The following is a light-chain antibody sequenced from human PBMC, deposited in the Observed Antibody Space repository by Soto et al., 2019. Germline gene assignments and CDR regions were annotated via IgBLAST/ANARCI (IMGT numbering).Light chain of an antibody. CDR2: DAS. V-gene: IGKV3D-15*01. J-gene: IGKJ1*01. Sequence: EIVMTQSPGTLSVSPGERATLSCMASQSVSSYLAWYQQKPGQAPRLLIYDASNRATGIPARFSGSRSGTEFTLTINSLQSEDFAVYYCQQYNNWRTFGQGTKVDIK. CDR1: QSVSSY. CDR3: QQYNNWRT.